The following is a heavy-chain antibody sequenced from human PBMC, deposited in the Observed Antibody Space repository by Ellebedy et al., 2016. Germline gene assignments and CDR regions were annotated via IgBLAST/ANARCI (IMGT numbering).Heavy chain of an antibody. CDR3: ARGGPGSGSYAQYYYGMDV. CDR1: GFTFSSYG. Sequence: GGSLRLSCAASGFTFSSYGMHWVRQAPGKGLEWVAVIWYDGSNKYYAESVKGRFTISRDNSKNTLYLQMNSLRAEDTAVYYCARGGPGSGSYAQYYYGMDVWGQGTTVTVSS. D-gene: IGHD3-10*01. V-gene: IGHV3-33*01. CDR2: IWYDGSNK. J-gene: IGHJ6*02.